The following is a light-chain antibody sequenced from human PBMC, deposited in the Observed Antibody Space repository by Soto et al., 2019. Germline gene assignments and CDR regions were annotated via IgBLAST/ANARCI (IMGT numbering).Light chain of an antibody. Sequence: EIVMTQSPATLSVSPGERATLSCRASQSVSSNLAWYQQKPGQPPRLLIYAASTRATGIPARFSGSGSGTEFTLTISSLQSDDFALYYCQQYHNWPTFGQGTRLEIK. CDR2: AAS. CDR1: QSVSSN. V-gene: IGKV3-15*01. J-gene: IGKJ5*01. CDR3: QQYHNWPT.